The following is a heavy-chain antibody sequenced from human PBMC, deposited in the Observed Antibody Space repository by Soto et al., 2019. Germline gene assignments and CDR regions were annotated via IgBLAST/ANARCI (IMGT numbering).Heavy chain of an antibody. CDR3: ARDGGSGWFPYYYYGMDV. D-gene: IGHD6-19*01. Sequence: TWGSLRLSCAASGFTFSSYAMSWVRQAPGKGLEWVSAISGSGGSTYYADSVKGRFTISRDNSKNTLYLQMNSLRAEDTAVYYCARDGGSGWFPYYYYGMDVWGQGTTVTVSS. CDR2: ISGSGGST. CDR1: GFTFSSYA. J-gene: IGHJ6*02. V-gene: IGHV3-23*01.